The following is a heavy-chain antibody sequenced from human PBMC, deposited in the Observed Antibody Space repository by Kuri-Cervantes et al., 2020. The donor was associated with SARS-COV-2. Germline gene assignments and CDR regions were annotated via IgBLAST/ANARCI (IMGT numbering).Heavy chain of an antibody. CDR1: GFTFSSYG. Sequence: GESLKISCAASGFTFSSYGMHWVRQAPGKGLEWVAVISYDGSNKYYADSVKGRFTISRDNSKNTLYLQMNSLRAEDTAVYYCAKRVFGAFDIWGQGTMVTVSS. CDR2: ISYDGSNK. V-gene: IGHV3-30*18. J-gene: IGHJ3*02. CDR3: AKRVFGAFDI. D-gene: IGHD3-10*01.